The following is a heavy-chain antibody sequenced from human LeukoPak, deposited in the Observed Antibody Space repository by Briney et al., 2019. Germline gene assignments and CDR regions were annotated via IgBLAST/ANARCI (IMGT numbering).Heavy chain of an antibody. J-gene: IGHJ4*02. Sequence: GGSLRLSCAASGFIFSSYGMHWVRQAPGKGLEWVAFIRSDGSDKNYADSVKGRFTISRDNAKNTLYLQMDSLRAEDTAVYYCARSSGWHGGTGYFDYWGQGTLVTVSS. CDR3: ARSSGWHGGTGYFDY. V-gene: IGHV3-30*02. CDR1: GFIFSSYG. D-gene: IGHD6-19*01. CDR2: IRSDGSDK.